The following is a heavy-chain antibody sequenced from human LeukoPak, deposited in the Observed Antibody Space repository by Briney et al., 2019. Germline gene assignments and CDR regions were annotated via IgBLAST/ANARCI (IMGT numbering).Heavy chain of an antibody. J-gene: IGHJ3*01. V-gene: IGHV3-64*01. Sequence: GGSLRLSCAASGFVFSSYAMYWVRQAPGKGLEFVSAISSIGGSTYYANSVKGRFTISRDNSKNTLYLQMGSLRAEDMAVYYCARDKVLGLFDTFDVWGQGTMVTVSS. CDR3: ARDKVLGLFDTFDV. CDR1: GFVFSSYA. D-gene: IGHD2-21*01. CDR2: ISSIGGST.